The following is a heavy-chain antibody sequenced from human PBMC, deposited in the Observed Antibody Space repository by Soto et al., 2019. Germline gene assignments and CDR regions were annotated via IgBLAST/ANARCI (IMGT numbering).Heavy chain of an antibody. CDR3: AKGITAAIRAEYFQH. CDR2: ISDDGSNK. J-gene: IGHJ1*01. Sequence: QVQLVESGGGVVQPGRSLRLSCAASGFTFSRYGIHWVRQAPGKGLEWVAIISDDGSNKYYADSVKGRFTISRDNSKNTLYLQMNSLRAEDTAVYYCAKGITAAIRAEYFQHWGQGTLVTVSS. CDR1: GFTFSRYG. D-gene: IGHD6-13*01. V-gene: IGHV3-30*18.